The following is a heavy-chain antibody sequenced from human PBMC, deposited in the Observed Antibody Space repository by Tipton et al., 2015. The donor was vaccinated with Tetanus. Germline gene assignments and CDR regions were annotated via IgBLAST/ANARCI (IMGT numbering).Heavy chain of an antibody. J-gene: IGHJ4*02. Sequence: TLSLTCSVSGGSLRSGDHYWSWIRQPPGKGLEGLAYISSSGSTNSNYSLKSRITMSRDTSKNQFSLRLSSVTAADTAVYFCARHPPPYYYGSGSYLDYWGQGTPVTVSS. CDR3: ARHPPPYYYGSGSYLDY. D-gene: IGHD3-10*01. CDR1: GGSLRSGDHY. V-gene: IGHV4-61*08. CDR2: ISSSGST.